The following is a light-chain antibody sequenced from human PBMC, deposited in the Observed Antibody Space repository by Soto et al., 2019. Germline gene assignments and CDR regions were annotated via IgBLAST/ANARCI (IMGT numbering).Light chain of an antibody. CDR3: SSFAGVINKV. Sequence: QSALTQPASVSGSPGESITISCTGTNSDVGLYDLVSWYQQHPGKAPKLIIYDVTKRPSGVSDRFSASKSGSTASLSISGLEAEDGGSYFCSSFAGVINKVFGGETAVPVL. V-gene: IGLV2-23*02. CDR1: NSDVGLYDL. CDR2: DVT. J-gene: IGLJ3*02.